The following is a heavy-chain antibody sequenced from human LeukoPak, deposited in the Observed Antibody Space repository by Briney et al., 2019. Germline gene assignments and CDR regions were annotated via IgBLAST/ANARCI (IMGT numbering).Heavy chain of an antibody. CDR2: ISWDGGST. CDR1: GFTFDDYA. D-gene: IGHD3-10*01. J-gene: IGHJ6*03. V-gene: IGHV3-43D*03. CDR3: AMARGADKNYYYYYYMDV. Sequence: GGSLRLSCAASGFTFDDYATHWVRQAPGKGLEWVSLISWDGGSTYYADSVKGRFTISRDNSKSSLYLQMNSLRAEDTALYFCAMARGADKNYYYYYYMDVWGKGSTVTVSS.